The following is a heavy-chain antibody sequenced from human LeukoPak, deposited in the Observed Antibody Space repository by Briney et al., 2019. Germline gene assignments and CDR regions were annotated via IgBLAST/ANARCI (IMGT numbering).Heavy chain of an antibody. CDR1: ASTFTYNY. CDR3: ATGRWGVDY. CDR2: ININSGGT. D-gene: IGHD3-16*01. V-gene: IGHV1-2*02. J-gene: IGHJ4*02. Sequence: ASVKVSFKASASTFTYNYMDWVRQAPGQGLEWMGWININSGGTKYEQNFQGRVTMTRDTSISTAYRELGRLRSDDTAVYYCATGRWGVDYWGQGTLVTVSS.